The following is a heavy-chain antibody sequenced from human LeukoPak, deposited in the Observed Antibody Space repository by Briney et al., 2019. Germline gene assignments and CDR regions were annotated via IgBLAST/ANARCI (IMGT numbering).Heavy chain of an antibody. Sequence: ASXKVSCKASGYTFTGYYMHWVRQAPGQGLEWMGWINPNSGGTNYAQKFQGRVTMTRDTSISTAYMELSRLRSDDTAVYYCARAHTPYRWYYDSSGCFDYWGQGTLVTVSS. J-gene: IGHJ4*02. V-gene: IGHV1-2*02. CDR1: GYTFTGYY. CDR3: ARAHTPYRWYYDSSGCFDY. D-gene: IGHD3-22*01. CDR2: INPNSGGT.